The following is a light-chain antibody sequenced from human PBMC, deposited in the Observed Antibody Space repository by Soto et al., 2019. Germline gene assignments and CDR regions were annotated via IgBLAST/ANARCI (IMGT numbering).Light chain of an antibody. CDR3: QQSSSAPVT. J-gene: IGKJ2*01. CDR2: RAS. Sequence: DIQMPQSPSSLSASVGDRVTITCLASQTITKRVSWFQQKPGEAPKHLIYRASTLQSRVPSRFSSGESGTDFTLTISGLQVEDSATYYCQQSSSAPVTFGQGTNLEI. CDR1: QTITKR. V-gene: IGKV1-39*01.